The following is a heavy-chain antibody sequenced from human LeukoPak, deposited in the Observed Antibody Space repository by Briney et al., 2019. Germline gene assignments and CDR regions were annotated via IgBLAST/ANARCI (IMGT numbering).Heavy chain of an antibody. Sequence: ASVKVSCKASGYTFTSYDTNWVRQATGQGLEWMGWMNPNSGNTGYAQKFQGRVTMTRNTSISTAYMELSSLRSEDTAVYYCARGWVPAAMRTGRTKYYFDYWGQGTLVTVSS. CDR1: GYTFTSYD. CDR2: MNPNSGNT. V-gene: IGHV1-8*01. J-gene: IGHJ4*02. D-gene: IGHD2-2*01. CDR3: ARGWVPAAMRTGRTKYYFDY.